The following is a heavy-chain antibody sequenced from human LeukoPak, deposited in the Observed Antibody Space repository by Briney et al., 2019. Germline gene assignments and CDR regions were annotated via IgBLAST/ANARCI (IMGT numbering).Heavy chain of an antibody. Sequence: GGSLRLSCAASGFTFSSYAMHWVRQAPGKGLEWVAVISYDGSNKYYADSVKGRFTISRDNSKNTLYLQMNSLRAEDTAVYYCARALYGHWGQGTLDTVSS. CDR1: GFTFSSYA. CDR3: ARALYGH. V-gene: IGHV3-30*01. CDR2: ISYDGSNK. J-gene: IGHJ4*02. D-gene: IGHD4-17*01.